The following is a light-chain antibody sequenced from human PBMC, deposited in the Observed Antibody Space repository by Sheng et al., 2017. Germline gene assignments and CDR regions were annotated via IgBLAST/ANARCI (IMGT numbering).Light chain of an antibody. CDR3: QAWDNTSDDVI. V-gene: IGLV3-1*01. CDR2: QDN. J-gene: IGLJ2*01. CDR1: KLGNKY. Sequence: SYELTQPPSVSVSPGQTASITCSGDKLGNKYASWYQQMPGQSPVLLIYQDNKRPSGIPERFSGSNSGNTATLTISGTQAIDEAGYHCQAWDNTSDDVIFGGGTKLTVL.